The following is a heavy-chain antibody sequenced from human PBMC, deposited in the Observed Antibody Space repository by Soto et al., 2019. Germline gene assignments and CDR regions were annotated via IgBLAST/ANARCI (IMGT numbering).Heavy chain of an antibody. J-gene: IGHJ4*02. CDR2: IYYSGST. V-gene: IGHV4-59*01. D-gene: IGHD1-1*01. CDR1: GGSISSYY. Sequence: PSETLSLTCTVSGGSISSYYWSWIRQPPGKGLEWIGYIYYSGSTNYNPSLKSRVTISVDTSKNQFSLKLSSVTAADTAVYYCARGLEMATTTSYWGQGTLVTVSS. CDR3: ARGLEMATTTSY.